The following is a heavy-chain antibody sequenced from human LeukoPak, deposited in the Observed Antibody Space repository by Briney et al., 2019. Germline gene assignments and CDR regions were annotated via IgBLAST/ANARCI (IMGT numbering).Heavy chain of an antibody. CDR1: GDSISSGSYY. Sequence: SETLSLTCTVSGDSISSGSYYWSWIRQPAGKGLEWIGRIDGTGSTNYNPSLRSRVTISVDTSKNHFSLKLSSVTAADTAVYYCAREGCSSTNCYPPFDSWGQGTLVTVSS. J-gene: IGHJ4*02. V-gene: IGHV4-61*02. CDR3: AREGCSSTNCYPPFDS. CDR2: IDGTGST. D-gene: IGHD2-2*01.